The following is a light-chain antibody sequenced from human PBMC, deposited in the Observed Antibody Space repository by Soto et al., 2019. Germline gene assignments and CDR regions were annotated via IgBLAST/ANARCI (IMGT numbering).Light chain of an antibody. CDR1: QSVSSSY. CDR2: GAS. J-gene: IGKJ1*01. Sequence: EIVLTHSPGTLSLSPGERATLSCSASQSVSSSYLAWYQQKPGQAPRLLIYGASSRATGIPDRFSGSGSGTDFTLTISRLEPEDFAVYYCQEYGTSRTFVQGTKV. CDR3: QEYGTSRT. V-gene: IGKV3-20*01.